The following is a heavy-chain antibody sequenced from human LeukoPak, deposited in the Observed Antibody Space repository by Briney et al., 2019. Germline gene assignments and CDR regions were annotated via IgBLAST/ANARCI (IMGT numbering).Heavy chain of an antibody. Sequence: SETLSLTCTVSGGSISSYYWSWIRQPPGKGLERIGYIYYSGSTNYNPSLKSRVTISVDTSKNQFSLKLSSVTAADTAVYYCARRGYGGPGNWYFDLWGRGTLVTVSS. J-gene: IGHJ2*01. CDR1: GGSISSYY. CDR3: ARRGYGGPGNWYFDL. CDR2: IYYSGST. V-gene: IGHV4-59*08. D-gene: IGHD5-12*01.